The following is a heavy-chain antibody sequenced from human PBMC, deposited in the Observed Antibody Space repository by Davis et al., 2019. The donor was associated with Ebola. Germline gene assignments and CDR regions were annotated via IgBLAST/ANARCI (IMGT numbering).Heavy chain of an antibody. V-gene: IGHV1-46*01. CDR1: GYTFTSYY. Sequence: AASVKVSCKASGYTFTSYYMHWVRQPPRQGLEWMGIINPSGGSTSYAQKFQGRVTMTRDTSTSTVYMELSSLRSEDTAVYYCARDLRYGDYFYWGQGTLVTVSS. CDR3: ARDLRYGDYFY. D-gene: IGHD4-17*01. J-gene: IGHJ4*02. CDR2: INPSGGST.